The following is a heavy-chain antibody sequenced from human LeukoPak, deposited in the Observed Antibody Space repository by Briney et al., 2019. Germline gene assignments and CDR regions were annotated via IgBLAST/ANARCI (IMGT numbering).Heavy chain of an antibody. CDR1: GFIVSSNY. Sequence: GGSLRLSCAASGFIVSSNYLSWVRQAPGKGLEWVSSIYAGGSTYYADSVKGRSIISRDNAKNSPYLQMNSLRAEDTAVYYCARIAVAVGEFDYWGQGTLVTVSS. CDR2: IYAGGST. V-gene: IGHV3-53*01. CDR3: ARIAVAVGEFDY. J-gene: IGHJ4*02. D-gene: IGHD6-19*01.